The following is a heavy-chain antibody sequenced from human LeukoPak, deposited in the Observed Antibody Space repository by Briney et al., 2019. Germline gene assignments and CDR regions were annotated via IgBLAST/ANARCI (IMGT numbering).Heavy chain of an antibody. CDR3: ARCYDILTGRDGFDI. Sequence: SLRLSCAAPGFTFSRYEMNWVRHAPGKGLGWGSYISSSSSTIYYADCVKCRFTISSDNAKNSLYLQMNRLRAEDTAGYYCARCYDILTGRDGFDIWGQGTMVTVSS. CDR2: ISSSSSTI. CDR1: GFTFSRYE. V-gene: IGHV3-48*03. D-gene: IGHD3-9*01. J-gene: IGHJ3*02.